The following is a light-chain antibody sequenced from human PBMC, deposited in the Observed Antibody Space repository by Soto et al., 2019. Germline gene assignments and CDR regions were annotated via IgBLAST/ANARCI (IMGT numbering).Light chain of an antibody. CDR2: EAS. J-gene: IGKJ3*01. CDR1: QSVNNY. Sequence: EIVLTQSPAPLSLSPGERATLSCRASQSVNNYLGWYQQKPGQAPRLLIYEASNRATGIPARFSGSGSGTDFTLTISSLEPEDFAVYYCQQRSNWPQVTFGPGTKVDIK. V-gene: IGKV3-11*01. CDR3: QQRSNWPQVT.